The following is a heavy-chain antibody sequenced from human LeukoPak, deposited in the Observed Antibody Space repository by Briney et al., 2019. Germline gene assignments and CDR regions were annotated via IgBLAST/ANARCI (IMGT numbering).Heavy chain of an antibody. J-gene: IGHJ4*02. CDR1: GYTFSSYS. Sequence: GRSLRLSCAASGYTFSSYSMDWVHQAPGKGLEWVSSISSSSSYIYYADSVKGRFTISRDNAKNSLYLQMNSLRAEDTAVYYCARGRLLDYWGQGTLVTVSS. D-gene: IGHD6-25*01. CDR2: ISSSSSYI. CDR3: ARGRLLDY. V-gene: IGHV3-21*01.